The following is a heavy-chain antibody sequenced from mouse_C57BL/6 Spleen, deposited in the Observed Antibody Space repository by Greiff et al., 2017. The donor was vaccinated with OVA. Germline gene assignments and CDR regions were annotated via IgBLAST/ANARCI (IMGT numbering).Heavy chain of an antibody. CDR1: GYTFTDYE. V-gene: IGHV1-15*01. CDR2: IDPETGGT. CDR3: TSPPYGSSYGYAVDY. J-gene: IGHJ4*01. Sequence: VQLQQSGAELVRPGASVTLSCKASGYTFTDYEMHWVKQTPVHGLEWIGAIDPETGGTAYNQKFKGKAILTADKSSSTAYMELRSLTSEDSAVYYCTSPPYGSSYGYAVDYWGQGTSVTVSS. D-gene: IGHD1-1*01.